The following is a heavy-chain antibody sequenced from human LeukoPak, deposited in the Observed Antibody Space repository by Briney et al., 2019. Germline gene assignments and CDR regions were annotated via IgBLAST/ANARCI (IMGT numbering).Heavy chain of an antibody. CDR1: GFPLSSYS. CDR3: VRVKGSYFDY. Sequence: SGGSLRLSCAASGFPLSSYSINWVRQAPGKGLEWASYISSSGSAIYYVDSVKGRFTVSRDNAKNSLFLQMNSPRAEDTAVYYCVRVKGSYFDYWGQGALVTVSS. V-gene: IGHV3-48*01. J-gene: IGHJ4*02. CDR2: ISSSGSAI. D-gene: IGHD2-15*01.